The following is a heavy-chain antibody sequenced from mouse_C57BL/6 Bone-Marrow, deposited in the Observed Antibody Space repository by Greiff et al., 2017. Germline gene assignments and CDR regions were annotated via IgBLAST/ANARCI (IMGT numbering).Heavy chain of an antibody. CDR3: DSGGDDDSSSHFDY. J-gene: IGHJ2*01. D-gene: IGHD1-1*01. Sequence: QVQLQQPGAELVKPGASVKLSCKASGYTFTSYWMQWVKQRPGQGLEWIGEIYPSDSYTNYNQKFKGKATLTVDTSSSTAYMQLSSLTSEDSAVYYCDSGGDDDSSSHFDYWGQGTTLTVSS. V-gene: IGHV1-50*01. CDR1: GYTFTSYW. CDR2: IYPSDSYT.